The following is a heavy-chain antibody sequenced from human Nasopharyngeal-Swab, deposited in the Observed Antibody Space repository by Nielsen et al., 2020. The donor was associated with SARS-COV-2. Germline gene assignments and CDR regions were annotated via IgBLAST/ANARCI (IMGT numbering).Heavy chain of an antibody. J-gene: IGHJ4*02. CDR1: GYTFTGYY. CDR3: ARGDYDILTGYPLDY. Sequence: ASVKVSCKASGYTFTGYYMHWVRQALGQGLEWMGRINPNSGGTNYAQKFQGRVTMTRDTSISTAYMELSRLRSDDTAVYYCARGDYDILTGYPLDYWGQGTLVTVSS. D-gene: IGHD3-9*01. CDR2: INPNSGGT. V-gene: IGHV1-2*06.